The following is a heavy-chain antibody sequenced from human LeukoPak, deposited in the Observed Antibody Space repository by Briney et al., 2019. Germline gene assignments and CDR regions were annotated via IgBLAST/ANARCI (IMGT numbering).Heavy chain of an antibody. CDR1: GFTVSTYS. Sequence: GGSPRLSCTASGFTVSTYSMNWVRQAPGKGLEWVSYISSSSSTIYYADSVKGRFTISRDNAKNSLYLQMNSLRDEDTAVYYCARASFQRWLQLGGDWGQGTLVTVSS. V-gene: IGHV3-48*02. J-gene: IGHJ4*02. D-gene: IGHD5-24*01. CDR3: ARASFQRWLQLGGD. CDR2: ISSSSSTI.